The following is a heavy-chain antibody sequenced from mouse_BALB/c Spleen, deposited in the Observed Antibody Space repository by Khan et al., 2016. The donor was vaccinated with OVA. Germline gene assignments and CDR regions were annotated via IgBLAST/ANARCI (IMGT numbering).Heavy chain of an antibody. D-gene: IGHD1-1*02. V-gene: IGHV1S137*01. Sequence: QVQLKQSGAELVRPGVSVKISCKGSGYTFTDFTIHWVKQSHALSLEWIGVISTYYGDVTYNQKFKGKATMTVDKSSSTTYMELARLTSEDSAISYCTRGAVGSRFAYWGQGTLVTVSA. CDR3: TRGAVGSRFAY. J-gene: IGHJ3*01. CDR1: GYTFTDFT. CDR2: ISTYYGDV.